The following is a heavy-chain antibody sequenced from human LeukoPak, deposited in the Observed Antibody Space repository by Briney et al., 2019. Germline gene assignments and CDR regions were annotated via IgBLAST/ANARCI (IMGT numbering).Heavy chain of an antibody. CDR3: ARGVYNYGGHNWFDP. CDR1: GGSISSYY. CDR2: ISYSGST. D-gene: IGHD5-18*01. J-gene: IGHJ5*02. Sequence: SETLSLTCSVSGGSISSYYWSWIRQPPGQELEWIGYISYSGSTNYNPSLKSPVTISVDTSKNQFSLKLSSVTAADTAVYYCARGVYNYGGHNWFDPWGQGTLVTVSS. V-gene: IGHV4-59*01.